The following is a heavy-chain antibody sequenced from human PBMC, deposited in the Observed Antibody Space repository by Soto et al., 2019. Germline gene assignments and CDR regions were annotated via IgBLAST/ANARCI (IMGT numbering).Heavy chain of an antibody. Sequence: QVQLQESGPGLVKPSGTLSLTCAVSGGSISSSNWWSWVRQPPGKGLEWIGEIYHSGSTNYNPSLKSRFTISVDKSKNQFSLKLSSVTAADTAVYYCARDGNYYGSGSYFDYWGQGTLVTVSS. CDR3: ARDGNYYGSGSYFDY. V-gene: IGHV4-4*02. D-gene: IGHD3-10*01. CDR1: GGSISSSNW. CDR2: IYHSGST. J-gene: IGHJ4*02.